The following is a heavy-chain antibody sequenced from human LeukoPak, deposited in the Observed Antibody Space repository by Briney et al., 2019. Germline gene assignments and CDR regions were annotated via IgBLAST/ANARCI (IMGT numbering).Heavy chain of an antibody. J-gene: IGHJ4*02. CDR3: VRDQRSVFDY. CDR2: IRTSNHTI. CDR1: GFTSSSYS. Sequence: SMSLSCAVSGFTSSSYSMKWVSHAQGRGREWISYIRTSNHTIHYAGSVKGRFTVSRDDAENSLYLQMNTLRVEDTAIYYCVRDQRSVFDYWGQGTLVTVSS. V-gene: IGHV3-48*01. D-gene: IGHD4-17*01.